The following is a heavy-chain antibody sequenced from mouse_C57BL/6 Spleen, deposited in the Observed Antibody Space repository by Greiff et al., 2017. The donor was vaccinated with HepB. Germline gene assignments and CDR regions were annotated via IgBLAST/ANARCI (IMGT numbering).Heavy chain of an antibody. D-gene: IGHD2-5*01. Sequence: EVKLQESGPGLVKPSQSLSLTCSVTGYSITSGYYWNWIRQFPGNKLEWMGYISYDGSNNYNPSLKNRISITRDTSKNQFFLKLNSVTTEDTATYYCARGGVYSNYAGYWGQGTTLTVSS. CDR1: GYSITSGYY. CDR2: ISYDGSN. CDR3: ARGGVYSNYAGY. J-gene: IGHJ2*01. V-gene: IGHV3-6*01.